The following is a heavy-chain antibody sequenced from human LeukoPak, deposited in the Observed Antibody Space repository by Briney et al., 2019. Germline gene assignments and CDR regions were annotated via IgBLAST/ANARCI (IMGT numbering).Heavy chain of an antibody. D-gene: IGHD1-26*01. CDR1: GYSFTSYW. J-gene: IGHJ4*02. Sequence: GESLKISCKDSGYSFTSYWIGWVRQMPGKGLEWMGIIYPGDSETRYSPSFQGQVTISADKSISTAYLQWSSLKASDSAMYYCARHAYSGSYYFFGYWGQGTLLTVSS. V-gene: IGHV5-51*01. CDR2: IYPGDSET. CDR3: ARHAYSGSYYFFGY.